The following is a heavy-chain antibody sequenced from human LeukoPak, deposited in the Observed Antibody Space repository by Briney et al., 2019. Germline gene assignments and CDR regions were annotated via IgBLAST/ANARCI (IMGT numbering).Heavy chain of an antibody. CDR1: GYTFTSYG. V-gene: IGHV1-18*01. CDR2: ISAYNGNT. Sequence: ASVKVSCKASGYTFTSYGISWVRQAPGQGLEWMGWISAYNGNTNYAQKLQGRVTMTTDTSTSTAYTELRSMRSDDTAVYYCARDREYYDILTGHTHGFDYWGQGTLVTVSS. J-gene: IGHJ4*02. D-gene: IGHD3-9*01. CDR3: ARDREYYDILTGHTHGFDY.